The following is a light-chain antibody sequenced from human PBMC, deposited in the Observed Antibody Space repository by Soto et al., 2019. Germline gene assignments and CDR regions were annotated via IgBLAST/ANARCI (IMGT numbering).Light chain of an antibody. CDR2: GAS. CDR1: QSVGTN. V-gene: IGKV3-15*01. J-gene: IGKJ5*01. Sequence: EIVLTQSPVTLSVSPGERATLSCRASQSVGTNLAWYQQRPGQAPRLLVYGASTRASGIPPRFSGSGSGTDFTLTISSLQSEDFAVYYCQQLNYWPRITFGQGTRLEIK. CDR3: QQLNYWPRIT.